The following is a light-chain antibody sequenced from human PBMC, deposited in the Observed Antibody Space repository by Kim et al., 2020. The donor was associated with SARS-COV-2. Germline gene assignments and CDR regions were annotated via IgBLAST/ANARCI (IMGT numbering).Light chain of an antibody. CDR1: HSVSSSY. V-gene: IGKV3-20*01. J-gene: IGKJ4*01. Sequence: EIVLTQSPGTVSLSPGDRASLSCRASHSVSSSYLAWYQQKPGQAPRLLIYGASSRATGIPDRFSGSGSRTDFTLTISRLEPEDVAVYYCQQYGSSPLTFGGGTKVDIK. CDR3: QQYGSSPLT. CDR2: GAS.